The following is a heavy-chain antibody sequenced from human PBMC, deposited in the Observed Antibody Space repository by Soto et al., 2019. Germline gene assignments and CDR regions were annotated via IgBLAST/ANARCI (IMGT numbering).Heavy chain of an antibody. Sequence: SEALSLTCAVYGGSYSGYYWSWIRQPPGKGLEWIGEINHSGSTNYNPSLKSRVTISVDTSKNQFSLKLSSVTAADTAVYYCASDPPSGISSRYHWFDPWGQGTLDPVSS. CDR2: INHSGST. CDR3: ASDPPSGISSRYHWFDP. V-gene: IGHV4-34*01. D-gene: IGHD1-20*01. CDR1: GGSYSGYY. J-gene: IGHJ5*02.